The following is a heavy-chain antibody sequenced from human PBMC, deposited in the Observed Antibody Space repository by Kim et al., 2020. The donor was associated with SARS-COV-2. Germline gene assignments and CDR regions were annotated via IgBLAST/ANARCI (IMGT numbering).Heavy chain of an antibody. D-gene: IGHD2-15*01. J-gene: IGHJ6*02. CDR3: ARRYCSGGSCFEYYYGMDV. CDR2: ISSSGSTI. V-gene: IGHV3-48*03. CDR1: GFTFSSYE. Sequence: GGSLRLSCAASGFTFSSYEMNWVRQAPGKGLEWVSYISSSGSTIYYADSVKGRFTISRDNAKNSLYLQMNSLRAEDTAVYYCARRYCSGGSCFEYYYGMDVWGQGTTVTVSS.